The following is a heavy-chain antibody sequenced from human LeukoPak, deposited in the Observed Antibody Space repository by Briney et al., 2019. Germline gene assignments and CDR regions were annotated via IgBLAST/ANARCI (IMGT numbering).Heavy chain of an antibody. J-gene: IGHJ3*02. CDR1: GYTFTGYY. CDR3: AGPYSGYDSAFDI. V-gene: IGHV1-2*02. D-gene: IGHD5-12*01. CDR2: INPNSGGT. Sequence: ASVKVSCKASGYTFTGYYMHWVRQAPGQGLEWMGWINPNSGGTNYAQKFQGRVTMTRDTSISTAYMELSRLRSDDTAVYYCAGPYSGYDSAFDIWGQGTMVTVSS.